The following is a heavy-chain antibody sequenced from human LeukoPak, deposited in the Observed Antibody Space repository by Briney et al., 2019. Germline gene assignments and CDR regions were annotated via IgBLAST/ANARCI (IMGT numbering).Heavy chain of an antibody. J-gene: IGHJ4*02. CDR3: AKGDIYGSGSPGFDY. Sequence: GRSLRLSCAASGLTFDDYAMHWVRQAPGKGLEWVSGISWNSGSIGYADSVKGRFTISRDNAKNSLYLQMNSLRAEDTALYYCAKGDIYGSGSPGFDYWGQGTLVTVSS. CDR2: ISWNSGSI. V-gene: IGHV3-9*01. D-gene: IGHD3-10*01. CDR1: GLTFDDYA.